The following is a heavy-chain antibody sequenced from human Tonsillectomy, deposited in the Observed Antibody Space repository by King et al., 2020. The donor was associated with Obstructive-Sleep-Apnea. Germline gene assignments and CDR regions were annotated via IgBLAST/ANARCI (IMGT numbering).Heavy chain of an antibody. Sequence: VQLQESGPGLVKPSETLSLTCTVSGYSISSGYYWGWIRQPPGKGLEWIGSIYHSGGTYYNPSLKSPVTISVDTSKNQFSLKLSSVTAADTAVYYCARDPSYYDFWSGYYLYFDYWGQGTLVTVSS. V-gene: IGHV4-38-2*02. CDR2: IYHSGGT. J-gene: IGHJ4*02. D-gene: IGHD3-3*01. CDR1: GYSISSGYY. CDR3: ARDPSYYDFWSGYYLYFDY.